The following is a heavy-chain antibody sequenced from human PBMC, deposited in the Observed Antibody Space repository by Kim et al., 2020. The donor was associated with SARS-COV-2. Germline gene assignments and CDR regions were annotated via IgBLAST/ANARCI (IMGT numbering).Heavy chain of an antibody. CDR1: GGSISSSNW. CDR3: ARVKVGATKDYYFDY. D-gene: IGHD1-26*01. V-gene: IGHV4-4*02. CDR2: IYHSGST. Sequence: SETLSLTCAVSGGSISSSNWWGWVRQPPGKGLEWIGEIYHSGSTNYNPSLKSRVTISVDKSKNQFSLKLSSVTAADTAVYYCARVKVGATKDYYFDYWGQGTLVTVSS. J-gene: IGHJ4*02.